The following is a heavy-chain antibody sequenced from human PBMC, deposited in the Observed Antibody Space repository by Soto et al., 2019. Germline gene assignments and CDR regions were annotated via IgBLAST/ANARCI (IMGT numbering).Heavy chain of an antibody. CDR1: GGSISSGDYY. CDR2: IYYSGST. D-gene: IGHD5-18*01. V-gene: IGHV4-30-4*01. J-gene: IGHJ6*02. Sequence: PSETLSLTCTVSGGSISSGDYYWSWIRQPPGKGLEWIGYIYYSGSTYYNPSLKSRVTISVDTSKNQFSLKLSSVTAADTAVYYCASVDTNLSGMDVRGQGTTVTVSS. CDR3: ASVDTNLSGMDV.